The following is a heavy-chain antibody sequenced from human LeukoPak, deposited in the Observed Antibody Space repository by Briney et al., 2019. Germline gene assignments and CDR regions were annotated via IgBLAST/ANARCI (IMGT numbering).Heavy chain of an antibody. Sequence: GGSLRLSCAASGFTFSTYAMSWVRQAPGKGLEWVSAISGSGGSTYYADSVKGRFTISRDNSKNTLYLQMNSLRAEDTAVYYCAKQENTVTTFISAWSDYWGHGTLVTVSS. CDR2: ISGSGGST. CDR1: GFTFSTYA. J-gene: IGHJ4*01. V-gene: IGHV3-23*01. CDR3: AKQENTVTTFISAWSDY. D-gene: IGHD4-17*01.